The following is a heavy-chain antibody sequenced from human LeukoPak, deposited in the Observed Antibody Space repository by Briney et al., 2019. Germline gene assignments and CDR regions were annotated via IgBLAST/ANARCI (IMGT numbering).Heavy chain of an antibody. D-gene: IGHD3-10*01. CDR3: AGDLQYYYGSGSYYFDY. Sequence: GGSLRLSCAASGFTFSSYSMNWVRQAPGKGLEWVSSISSSSSYIYYADSVKGRFTISRDNAKNSLYLQMNSLRAEDTAVYYCAGDLQYYYGSGSYYFDYWGQGTLVTVSS. J-gene: IGHJ4*02. V-gene: IGHV3-21*01. CDR2: ISSSSSYI. CDR1: GFTFSSYS.